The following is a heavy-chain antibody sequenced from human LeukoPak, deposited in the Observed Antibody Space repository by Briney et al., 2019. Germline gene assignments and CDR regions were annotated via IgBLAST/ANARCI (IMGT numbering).Heavy chain of an antibody. J-gene: IGHJ4*02. CDR2: DGSNK. Sequence: GGSLRLSCAVSGFAFGSEAMSWVRQAPGKGLEWVAHDGSNKYYADSVKGRFTISRDNSKNTLYLQMNSLRAEDTAVYFCATDGYGVTDFWGQGTLVTVSS. CDR1: GFAFGSEA. CDR3: ATDGYGVTDF. V-gene: IGHV3-30*04. D-gene: IGHD4-17*01.